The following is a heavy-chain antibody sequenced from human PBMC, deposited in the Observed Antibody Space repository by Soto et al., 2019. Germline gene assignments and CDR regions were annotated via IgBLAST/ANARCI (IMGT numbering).Heavy chain of an antibody. Sequence: VQLLESGGGLVQPGGSLRLSCAASGFTFSNYAMSWVRQAPGKGLEWVSAVSGSDGNTYYADSVQGRFTISRDNSKNMLNLQMNSLRAEDTAVYYCAKLNLFVSAAAGRGPFDYWGQGTLVTVSS. V-gene: IGHV3-23*01. D-gene: IGHD6-13*01. CDR3: AKLNLFVSAAAGRGPFDY. CDR2: VSGSDGNT. CDR1: GFTFSNYA. J-gene: IGHJ4*02.